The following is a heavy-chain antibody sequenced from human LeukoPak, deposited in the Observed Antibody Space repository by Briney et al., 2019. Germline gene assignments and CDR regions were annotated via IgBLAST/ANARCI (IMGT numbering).Heavy chain of an antibody. CDR2: IYYSGST. Sequence: SETLSLTCAVSGGSISSGGYSWSWIRQHPGKGLEWIGYIYYSGSTYYNPSLKSRVTISVDTSKNQFSLKLSSVTAADTAVYYCASLYDYGDFTGYYWGQGTLVTVSS. J-gene: IGHJ4*02. V-gene: IGHV4-31*11. CDR1: GGSISSGGYS. CDR3: ASLYDYGDFTGYY. D-gene: IGHD4-17*01.